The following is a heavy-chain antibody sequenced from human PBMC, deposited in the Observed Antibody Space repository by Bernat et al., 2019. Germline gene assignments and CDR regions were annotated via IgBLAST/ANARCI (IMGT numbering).Heavy chain of an antibody. D-gene: IGHD6-19*01. J-gene: IGHJ6*03. CDR3: GKVVAGYRSGWYGDYFYYYYMDV. CDR2: ISYDGSNK. CDR1: GFTFSSYG. V-gene: IGHV3-30*18. Sequence: QVQLVESGGGVVQPGRSLRLSCAASGFTFSSYGMHWVRQAPGKGLEWVAVISYDGSNKYYADSVKGRFTISRDNSKTTLYLQMNSLRVEDTAVYYCGKVVAGYRSGWYGDYFYYYYMDVWGKGTTVTVSS.